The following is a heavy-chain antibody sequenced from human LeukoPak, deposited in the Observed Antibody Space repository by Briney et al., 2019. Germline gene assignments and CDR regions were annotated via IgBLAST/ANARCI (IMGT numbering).Heavy chain of an antibody. V-gene: IGHV3-23*01. J-gene: IGHJ4*02. CDR2: ISGSGGST. CDR3: AKPVDRYSYGYNGYFDY. Sequence: GGSLRLSCAASGFTFSSYAMSWVRQAPGKGLEWVSAISGSGGSTYYADSVKGRFTISRDNSKNTLYLQMNSLRAEDTAVYYCAKPVDRYSYGYNGYFDYWGQGTLVTVSS. D-gene: IGHD5-18*01. CDR1: GFTFSSYA.